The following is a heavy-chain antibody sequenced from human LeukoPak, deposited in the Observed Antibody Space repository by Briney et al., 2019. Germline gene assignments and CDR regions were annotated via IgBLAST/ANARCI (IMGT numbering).Heavy chain of an antibody. Sequence: PGGSLRLSCQASGFTFYMYAMSWVRQAPGKGLEWVASMCGTAGCTFYPDSVKGRFTISRDNSKNVLYLRMNSLTAEDTAIYYCAKDRPNFHENSGHYYRRDGDSWGQGTLVILSS. J-gene: IGHJ5*01. CDR1: GFTFYMYA. V-gene: IGHV3-23*01. D-gene: IGHD3-22*01. CDR2: MCGTAGCT. CDR3: AKDRPNFHENSGHYYRRDGDS.